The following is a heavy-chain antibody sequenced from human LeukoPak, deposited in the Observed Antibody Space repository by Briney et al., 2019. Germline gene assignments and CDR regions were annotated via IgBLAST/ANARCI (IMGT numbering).Heavy chain of an antibody. D-gene: IGHD6-19*01. CDR2: MNPNSGNT. CDR3: ARSSSGWYYYYYYMDV. J-gene: IGHJ6*03. V-gene: IGHV1-8*01. CDR1: GYTFTSYD. Sequence: ASVKVSCKASGYTFTSYDINWVRQATGQGLEWMGWMNPNSGNTGYAQKFQGRVTMTRNTSISTAYMELSSLRSEDTAVYYCARSSSGWYYYYYYMDVWGKGTTATVSS.